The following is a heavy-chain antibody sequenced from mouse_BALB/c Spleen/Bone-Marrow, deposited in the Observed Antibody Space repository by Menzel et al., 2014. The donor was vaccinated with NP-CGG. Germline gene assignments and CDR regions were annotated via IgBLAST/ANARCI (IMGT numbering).Heavy chain of an antibody. D-gene: IGHD2-4*01. CDR3: ARGGTMISTDAMDC. V-gene: IGHV1S34*01. Sequence: LVKTGASVKISCKASGYSFTGYYMHWVKQSHGKSPEWIGYISCYNGATRYNQKFKGKATFTVDTSSSTAHMQFNSLTSEDSAVYFCARGGTMISTDAMDCWGQGTSVTVSS. CDR2: ISCYNGAT. CDR1: GYSFTGYY. J-gene: IGHJ4*01.